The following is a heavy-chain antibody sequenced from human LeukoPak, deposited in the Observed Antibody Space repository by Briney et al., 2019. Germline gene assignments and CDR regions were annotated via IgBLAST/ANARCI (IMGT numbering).Heavy chain of an antibody. CDR1: GYTFTGYY. D-gene: IGHD3-22*01. J-gene: IGHJ4*02. Sequence: ASVKVSCKASGYTFTGYYMHWVRQAPGQGLEWMGWINPNSGGTNYAQKFQGRVTMTRDTSISTAYMELSRLRSDDTAVYYCARESDEYYDSFYYWGQGTLVTVSS. CDR2: INPNSGGT. V-gene: IGHV1-2*02. CDR3: ARESDEYYDSFYY.